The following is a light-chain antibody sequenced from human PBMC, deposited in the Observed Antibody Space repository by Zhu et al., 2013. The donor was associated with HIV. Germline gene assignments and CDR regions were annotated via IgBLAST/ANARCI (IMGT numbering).Light chain of an antibody. CDR3: QQYNSYSHA. CDR1: QGVDNF. CDR2: GAS. Sequence: IQLTQSPSSLSAFVGDRVTVTCRASQGVDNFLAWYQQKPGQAPKLLIYGASILHSGVPSRFSGGGSGTDFTLTISGLQPDDFATYYCQQYNSYSHAFGQGTKLEI. J-gene: IGKJ2*01. V-gene: IGKV1-9*01.